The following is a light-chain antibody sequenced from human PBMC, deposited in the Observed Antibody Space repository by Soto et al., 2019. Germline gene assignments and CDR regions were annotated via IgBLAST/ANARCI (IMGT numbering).Light chain of an antibody. J-gene: IGKJ4*01. CDR3: HQYNNFPLT. Sequence: DIQMTQSPSSLSASVGDTVTITCRASQYFSNYVAWFQQKPGQAPKSLIYAASKLHSGVPSKFTGSGSGTDFTLNISSLQPDDSATYYCHQYNNFPLTFGGGTKGEI. CDR1: QYFSNY. CDR2: AAS. V-gene: IGKV1-16*02.